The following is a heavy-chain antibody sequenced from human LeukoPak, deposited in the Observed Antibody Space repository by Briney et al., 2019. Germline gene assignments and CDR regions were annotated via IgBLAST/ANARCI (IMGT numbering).Heavy chain of an antibody. CDR3: ASSRPNYYDSSGYYYPRYFQH. CDR2: IYPGDSDT. Sequence: GESLKISCKGSGYSFTSYRIGWVRQVPGKGLEWMGIIYPGDSDTRYSPSFQGQVTISADKSISTAYLQWSSLKASDTAMYYCASSRPNYYDSSGYYYPRYFQHWGQGTLVTVSS. J-gene: IGHJ1*01. CDR1: GYSFTSYR. V-gene: IGHV5-51*01. D-gene: IGHD3-22*01.